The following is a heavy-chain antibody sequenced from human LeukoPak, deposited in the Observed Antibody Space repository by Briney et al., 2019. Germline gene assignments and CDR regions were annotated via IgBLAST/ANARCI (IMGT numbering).Heavy chain of an antibody. D-gene: IGHD6-19*01. V-gene: IGHV4-59*11. CDR2: IYYSGST. CDR1: GGSMSNHY. J-gene: IGHJ4*02. Sequence: SETLSLTCNVSGGSMSNHYWSWIRQPPGKGLEWIGEIYYSGSTNYNPSLKSRVTMSVDTSKNQFSLKLSSVTAADTAVYYCARDKDSSGEFDYWGQGTLATVSS. CDR3: ARDKDSSGEFDY.